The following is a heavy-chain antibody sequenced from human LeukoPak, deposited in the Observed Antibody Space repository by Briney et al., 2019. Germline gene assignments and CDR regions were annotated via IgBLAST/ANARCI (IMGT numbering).Heavy chain of an antibody. CDR3: ASFLSYQLSPRTSYYYYYGMDV. Sequence: KAGGSPRLSCAASGFTFSSYSMNWVRQAPGKWLEWVSSISSSSSYIYYADSVKGRFTISRDNAKNSLYLQMNSLRAEDTAVYYCASFLSYQLSPRTSYYYYYGMDVWGKGTTVTVSS. CDR1: GFTFSSYS. D-gene: IGHD2-2*01. V-gene: IGHV3-21*01. CDR2: ISSSSSYI. J-gene: IGHJ6*04.